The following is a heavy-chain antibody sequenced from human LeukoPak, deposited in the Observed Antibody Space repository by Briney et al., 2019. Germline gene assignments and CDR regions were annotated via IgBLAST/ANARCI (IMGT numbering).Heavy chain of an antibody. CDR2: IYYSGSA. D-gene: IGHD6-19*01. Sequence: PSETLSLTCTVSGGSIRSYYWGWIRQPPGKGLEWIAYIYYSGSANYNPSLKSRVTISVDTSKNQFSLKLSSVTAADTAVYYCARVIPVGDGTSFLDYWGQGTLVTVSS. CDR3: ARVIPVGDGTSFLDY. CDR1: GGSIRSYY. V-gene: IGHV4-59*01. J-gene: IGHJ4*02.